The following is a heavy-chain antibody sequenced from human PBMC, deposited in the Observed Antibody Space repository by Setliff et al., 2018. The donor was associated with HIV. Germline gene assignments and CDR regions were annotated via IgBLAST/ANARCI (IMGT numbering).Heavy chain of an antibody. CDR1: GASISLIAYY. Sequence: PSETLSLTCTVSGASISLIAYYWGWVRQPPGKGLEWIGSVYYTGSTFYNPSLKSLKGRVTISVDTSKNQFSLKLSSVTAADTAVYYCAREWGSGWYFFRIDYWGQGTLVTVSS. CDR2: VYYTGST. CDR3: AREWGSGWYFFRIDY. V-gene: IGHV4-39*02. D-gene: IGHD6-19*01. J-gene: IGHJ4*02.